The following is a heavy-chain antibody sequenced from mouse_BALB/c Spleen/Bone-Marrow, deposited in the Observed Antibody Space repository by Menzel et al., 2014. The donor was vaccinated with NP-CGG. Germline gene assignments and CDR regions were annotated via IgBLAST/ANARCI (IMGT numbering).Heavy chain of an antibody. D-gene: IGHD1-1*01. CDR1: GFTFSSFG. CDR3: ARSGSSSGYFDY. Sequence: EVKLVESGGGLVQPGGSRKLSCAASGFTFSSFGMHWVRQAPEKGLGWVAYISSGSSTIYYADTVVGRFTISRDNPKNTLFLQMTSLRSEDTAMYYCARSGSSSGYFDYWGQGTTLTVSS. J-gene: IGHJ2*01. V-gene: IGHV5-17*02. CDR2: ISSGSSTI.